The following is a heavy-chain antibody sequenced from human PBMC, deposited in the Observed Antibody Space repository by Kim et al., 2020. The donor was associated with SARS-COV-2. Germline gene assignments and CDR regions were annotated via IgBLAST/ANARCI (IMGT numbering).Heavy chain of an antibody. V-gene: IGHV4-39*01. Sequence: SETLSLTCTASGGSISSSSYYWGWIRQPPGKGLEWIGSIYYSGSTYYNPSLKSRVTISVDTSKNQFSLKLSSVTAADTAVYYCARGYCSGGSCYEDYWGQGTLVTVSS. CDR3: ARGYCSGGSCYEDY. J-gene: IGHJ4*02. CDR2: IYYSGST. D-gene: IGHD2-15*01. CDR1: GGSISSSSYY.